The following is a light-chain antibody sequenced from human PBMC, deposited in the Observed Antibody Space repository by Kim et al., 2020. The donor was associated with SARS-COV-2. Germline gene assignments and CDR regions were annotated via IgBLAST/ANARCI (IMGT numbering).Light chain of an antibody. CDR2: SNN. J-gene: IGLJ2*01. CDR3: AAWDDSLDGLV. V-gene: IGLV1-44*01. CDR1: TSNIGSNT. Sequence: QSVLTQPPPASGTPGQRVTISCSGSTSNIGSNTVNWYQQLPGTAPKLLLYSNNQRPSGVPDRYSGSKSGTSASLAISGLQSEDEADYYCAAWDDSLDGLVFGGGTQLTVL.